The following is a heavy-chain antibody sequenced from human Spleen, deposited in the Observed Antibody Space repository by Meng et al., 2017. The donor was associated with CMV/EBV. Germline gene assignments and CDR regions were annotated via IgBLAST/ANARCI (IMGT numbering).Heavy chain of an antibody. CDR3: ARDSSSGDV. J-gene: IGHJ6*02. CDR1: GFTVSSNY. D-gene: IGHD3-22*01. Sequence: GESLKISCAASGFTVSSNYMSWVRQAPGKGLEWVAVISYDGSNKYYADSVKARFTISRDNSQNTLYLQMNSLRAEDTAVYYCARDSSSGDVWGQGTTVTVSS. V-gene: IGHV3-30-3*01. CDR2: ISYDGSNK.